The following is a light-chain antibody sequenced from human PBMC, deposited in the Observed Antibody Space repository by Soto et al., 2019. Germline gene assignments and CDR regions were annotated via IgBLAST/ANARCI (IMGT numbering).Light chain of an antibody. J-gene: IGKJ2*01. Sequence: EIVMTQSPATLSVSPGERASLSCRASQSVGSHLAWYQQTAGQAPRLLIYGASTRATGIPARFSGSGSGTEFTLTISSLQSEDFAVYSGQQYTNWPYTFGQGTKLEIK. CDR1: QSVGSH. V-gene: IGKV3-15*01. CDR2: GAS. CDR3: QQYTNWPYT.